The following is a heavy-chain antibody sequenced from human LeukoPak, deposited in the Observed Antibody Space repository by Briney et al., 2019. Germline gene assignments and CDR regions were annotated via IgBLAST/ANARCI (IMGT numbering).Heavy chain of an antibody. V-gene: IGHV4-59*01. CDR3: ARAYGGYGSSPYNWLDP. D-gene: IGHD6-6*01. Sequence: ASETLSLTCTVSGXSISSYHGSWIRQSPGKGLEWIGYIYYSGSTNYNPSLKSRVTISLGTSKNQFSLKLISVTAADTAVYYCARAYGGYGSSPYNWLDPWGQGTLVTVSS. CDR2: IYYSGST. J-gene: IGHJ5*02. CDR1: GXSISSYH.